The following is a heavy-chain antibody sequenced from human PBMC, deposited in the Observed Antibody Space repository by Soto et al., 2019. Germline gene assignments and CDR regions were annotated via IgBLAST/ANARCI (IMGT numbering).Heavy chain of an antibody. CDR2: ISYDGSKT. CDR3: AKVHSGSYGAFDL. V-gene: IGHV3-30*18. D-gene: IGHD1-26*01. J-gene: IGHJ3*01. Sequence: QVRLVESGGGVVHPGRSLRLSCAASGFNFRSYGMHWVRQAPGKGLEWVAGISYDGSKTYYGDAVMGRFTISRDSSKRTLQLQMNSLRAEDTAVYYCAKVHSGSYGAFDLWGQGTMVTVSS. CDR1: GFNFRSYG.